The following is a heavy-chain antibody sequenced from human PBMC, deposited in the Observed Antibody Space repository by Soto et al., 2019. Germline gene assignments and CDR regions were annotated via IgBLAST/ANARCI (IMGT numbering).Heavy chain of an antibody. CDR1: GGSISSYY. D-gene: IGHD4-17*01. Sequence: SETLSLTYTVSGGSISSYYWSWIRQPPGKGLEWIGYIYYSGSTNYNPSLKSRVTISVDTSKNQFSLKLSSVTAADTAVYYCARHSGDYPFQHWGQGTLVTVSS. J-gene: IGHJ1*01. V-gene: IGHV4-59*08. CDR2: IYYSGST. CDR3: ARHSGDYPFQH.